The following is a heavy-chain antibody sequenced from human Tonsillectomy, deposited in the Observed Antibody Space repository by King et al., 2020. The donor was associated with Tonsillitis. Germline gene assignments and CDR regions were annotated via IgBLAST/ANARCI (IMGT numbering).Heavy chain of an antibody. CDR3: ARLVQPLLPHRYYFDY. Sequence: QLQESGPGLVKPSETLSLTCTVSGGSISSYYWSWIRQPPGKGLEWIGYIYYSGSTNYNPSLKSRVTISVDTSKNQFSLKLSSVTAADTAMYYCARLVQPLLPHRYYFDYWGQGTLVTVSS. J-gene: IGHJ4*02. CDR2: IYYSGST. D-gene: IGHD2-21*02. CDR1: GGSISSYY. V-gene: IGHV4-59*08.